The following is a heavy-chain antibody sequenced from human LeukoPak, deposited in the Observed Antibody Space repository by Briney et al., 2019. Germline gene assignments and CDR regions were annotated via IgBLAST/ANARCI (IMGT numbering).Heavy chain of an antibody. J-gene: IGHJ4*02. D-gene: IGHD2-21*01. CDR2: IYYSGST. Sequence: SETLSLTCTVSGASISSTAYHWDWIRQPPGKGLEWIGSIYYSGSTYFNPSLKSRVTISVDTSKNQFSLKLSSVTAADAAAYYCAVGVIADGVVDYWGQGTLVNVSS. V-gene: IGHV4-39*07. CDR3: AVGVIADGVVDY. CDR1: GASISSTAYH.